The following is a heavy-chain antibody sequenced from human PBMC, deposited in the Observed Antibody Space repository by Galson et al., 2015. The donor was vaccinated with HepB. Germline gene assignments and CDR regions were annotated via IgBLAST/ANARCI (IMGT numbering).Heavy chain of an antibody. V-gene: IGHV3-30-3*01. D-gene: IGHD6-6*01. Sequence: SLRLSCAASGFTFSSYAMHWVRQAPGKGLEWVAVISYDGSNKYYADSVKGRFTISRDNSKNTLYLQMNSLRAEDTAVYYCARDQGQLALWGQGTLVTVSS. CDR1: GFTFSSYA. CDR2: ISYDGSNK. CDR3: ARDQGQLAL. J-gene: IGHJ4*02.